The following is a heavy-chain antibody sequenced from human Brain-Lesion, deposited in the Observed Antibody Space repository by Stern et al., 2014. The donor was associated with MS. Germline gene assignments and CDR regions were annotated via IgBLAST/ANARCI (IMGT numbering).Heavy chain of an antibody. D-gene: IGHD1-26*01. J-gene: IGHJ4*02. CDR2: FDPEDGET. CDR1: GYTLTELF. Sequence: QVQLQQSGAEVKKPGASVKVSCKVSGYTLTELFMHWVRQAPRKGLEWMGGFDPEDGETIYAQKFQGRVTMTEDTSTDTAYMELSSLRSEDTAVYYCATLSPGAGGNYYRHFDYWGQGTLVTVSS. CDR3: ATLSPGAGGNYYRHFDY. V-gene: IGHV1-24*01.